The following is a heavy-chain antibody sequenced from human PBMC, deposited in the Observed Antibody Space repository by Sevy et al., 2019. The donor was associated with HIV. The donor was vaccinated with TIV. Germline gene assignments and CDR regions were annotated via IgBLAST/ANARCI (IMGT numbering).Heavy chain of an antibody. J-gene: IGHJ4*02. CDR2: IKQDGSDK. D-gene: IGHD7-27*01. CDR1: GFTFNNYW. CDR3: ARRWDYWGQMGY. Sequence: GGSLRLSCAASGFTFNNYWMTWVRQAPGKGLEWVSDIKQDGSDKYYMESVKGRFNISRDNTKNSLYLQLNSLRAEDTAVYYFARRWDYWGQMGYWGQGTLVTVSS. V-gene: IGHV3-7*03.